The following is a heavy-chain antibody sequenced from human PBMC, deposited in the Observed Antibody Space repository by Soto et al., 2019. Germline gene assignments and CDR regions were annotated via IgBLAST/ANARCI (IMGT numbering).Heavy chain of an antibody. Sequence: GGSLRLSCAASGFTFSSHAMSWVRQAPGKGLEWVSAISDSGGSTYYADSVKGRFTISRDNSKNTLYLQMNSLRAEDTAVYYCAKDGYTVTTGTHFDYWGQGTLVTLSS. D-gene: IGHD4-4*01. V-gene: IGHV3-23*01. J-gene: IGHJ4*02. CDR2: ISDSGGST. CDR3: AKDGYTVTTGTHFDY. CDR1: GFTFSSHA.